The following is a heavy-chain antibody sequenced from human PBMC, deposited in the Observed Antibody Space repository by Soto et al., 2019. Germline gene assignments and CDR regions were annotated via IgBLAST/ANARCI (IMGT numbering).Heavy chain of an antibody. V-gene: IGHV3-30*18. CDR1: SFTSTIYC. J-gene: IGHJ6*02. D-gene: IGHD4-4*01. CDR2: IADAGSNK. Sequence: GGSLILSCAASSFTSTIYCRHWVRHAPGTGLGWVAVIADAGSNKYYADSVKGRLTISRANDKNTLNMKMNSLRAEATAVYYCAKEVPYSHYKPYYYYGMDVWGQGTTVTVSS. CDR3: AKEVPYSHYKPYYYYGMDV.